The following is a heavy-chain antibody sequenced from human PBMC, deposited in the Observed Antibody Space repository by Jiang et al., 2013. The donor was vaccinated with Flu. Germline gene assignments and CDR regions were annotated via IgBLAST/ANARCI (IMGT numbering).Heavy chain of an antibody. D-gene: IGHD3-22*01. CDR1: GGSISSGSYY. V-gene: IGHV4-61*02. CDR2: IYTSGST. CDR3: ARERGENYDSSGYGGYYYYYGMDV. Sequence: GPGLVKPSQTLSLTCTVSGGSISSGSYYWSWIRQPAGKGLEWIGRIYTSGSTNYNPSLKSRVTISVDTSKNQFSLKLSSVTAADTAVYYCARERGENYDSSGYGGYYYYYGMDVWGQGTTVTVSS. J-gene: IGHJ6*02.